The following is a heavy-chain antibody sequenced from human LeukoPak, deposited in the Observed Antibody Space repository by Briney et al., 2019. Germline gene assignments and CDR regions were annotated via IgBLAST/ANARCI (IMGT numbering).Heavy chain of an antibody. V-gene: IGHV3-23*01. CDR2: ISDNEEVP. CDR3: ERHDSFIPY. Sequence: PGRSLRLSCAASGYNFNYYATSWVLHAPGKGLEGVSGISDNEEVPFYTDSVKGRLTISRDNAKNTVYLQLNNLRADDTAVYCCERHDSFIPYWGQGTLVSVSS. CDR1: GYNFNYYA. D-gene: IGHD5-18*01. J-gene: IGHJ4*02.